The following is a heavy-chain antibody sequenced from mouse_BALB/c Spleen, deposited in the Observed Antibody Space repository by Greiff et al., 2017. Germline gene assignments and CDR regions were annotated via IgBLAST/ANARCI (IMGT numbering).Heavy chain of an antibody. V-gene: IGHV3-6*02. CDR2: ISYDGSN. D-gene: IGHD2-1*01. CDR1: GYSITSGYY. J-gene: IGHJ3*01. CDR3: ARDRRDYGNSFAY. Sequence: ESGPGLVKPSQSLSLTCSVTGYSITSGYYWNWIRQFPGNKLEWMGYISYDGSNNYNPSLKNRISITRDTSKNQFFLKLNSVTTEDTATYYCARDRRDYGNSFAYWGQGTLVTVSA.